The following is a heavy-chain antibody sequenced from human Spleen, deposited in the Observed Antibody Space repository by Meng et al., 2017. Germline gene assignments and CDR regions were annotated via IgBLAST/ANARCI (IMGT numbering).Heavy chain of an antibody. V-gene: IGHV1-69*13. J-gene: IGHJ3*02. CDR2: INHIFGTA. Sequence: SVKVPCKASGGTFSSYAISWVRQAPGQGREWMGGINHIFGTANYAQKFQGRVPITADESTSTAYLELSSLRSEDTAVYYCARESSGWYHPGAFDIWGQGTMVTVSS. CDR3: ARESSGWYHPGAFDI. CDR1: GGTFSSYA. D-gene: IGHD6-19*01.